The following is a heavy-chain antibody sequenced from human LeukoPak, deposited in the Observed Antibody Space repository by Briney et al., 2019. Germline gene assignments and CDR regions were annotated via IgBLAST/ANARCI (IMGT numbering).Heavy chain of an antibody. CDR3: AKGGLRVTDY. D-gene: IGHD5/OR15-5a*01. CDR2: VNNDGSST. J-gene: IGHJ4*02. CDR1: GFIFSNYW. V-gene: IGHV3-74*03. Sequence: GGSLRLPCAASGFIFSNYWMHWVRQAPGKGLVWVSRVNNDGSSTTYADSVKGRFTISRDNAKNTLYLQMNSLRAEDTAVDYCAKGGLRVTDYWGQGTLVTVSS.